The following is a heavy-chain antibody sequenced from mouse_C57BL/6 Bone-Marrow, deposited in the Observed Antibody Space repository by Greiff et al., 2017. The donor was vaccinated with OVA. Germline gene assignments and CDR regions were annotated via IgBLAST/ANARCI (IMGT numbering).Heavy chain of an antibody. J-gene: IGHJ3*01. CDR2: IWRGGST. D-gene: IGHD1-2*01. CDR3: AKKGYYGTLAY. V-gene: IGHV2-5*01. Sequence: QVQLQQSGPGLVQPSQSLSITCTVSGFSLTSYGVHWVRPSPGQGLELLGVIWRGGSTDYNAAFMSRLSIPKDNSKSHVVFKMNSLQADDTAIYYCAKKGYYGTLAYWGQGTLVTVSA. CDR1: GFSLTSYG.